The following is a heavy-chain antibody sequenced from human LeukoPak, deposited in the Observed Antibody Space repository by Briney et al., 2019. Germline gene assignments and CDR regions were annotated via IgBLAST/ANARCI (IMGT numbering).Heavy chain of an antibody. J-gene: IGHJ4*02. V-gene: IGHV3-74*01. Sequence: PGGSLRLSCAPSGFIFNSYWMHWVRQAPGKGLVWVSGVNRDGSYTNYADAVKGRFTISRDNAKNTLYLQMNSLRAEDTAVYYCARDLKSAFDYWGQGTLATVSS. CDR3: ARDLKSAFDY. CDR2: VNRDGSYT. CDR1: GFIFNSYW.